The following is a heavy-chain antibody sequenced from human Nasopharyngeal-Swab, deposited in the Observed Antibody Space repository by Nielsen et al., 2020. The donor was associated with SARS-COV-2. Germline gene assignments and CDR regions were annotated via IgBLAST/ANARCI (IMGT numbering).Heavy chain of an antibody. CDR3: ARGDTDLVTIRDY. CDR1: GFTFSSYE. J-gene: IGHJ4*02. Sequence: GGSLRLSCAASGFTFSSYEMNWVRQAPGKGLEWVSYISSSGSSTYYADSVKGRFTISRDNAKNSLYLQMNSLRAEDTAVYYCARGDTDLVTIRDYWGQGTLVTVSS. D-gene: IGHD5-18*01. V-gene: IGHV3-48*03. CDR2: ISSSGSST.